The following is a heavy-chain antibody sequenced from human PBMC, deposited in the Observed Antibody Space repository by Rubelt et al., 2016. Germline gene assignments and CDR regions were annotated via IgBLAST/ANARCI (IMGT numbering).Heavy chain of an antibody. Sequence: VQLLESGGGLVQPGGSLRLSCAASGFNFRDYAMYWVRQAPGKGLEWVAVTSYDGSNKYYADSVKGRFTISRDNSKNTLYLQMNRLRAEDTAVYYCAKGSTWGGMAVADTWGQGTLVTVSS. J-gene: IGHJ4*02. D-gene: IGHD6-13*01. CDR2: TSYDGSNK. CDR3: AKGSTWGGMAVADT. V-gene: IGHV3-30*04. CDR1: GFNFRDYA.